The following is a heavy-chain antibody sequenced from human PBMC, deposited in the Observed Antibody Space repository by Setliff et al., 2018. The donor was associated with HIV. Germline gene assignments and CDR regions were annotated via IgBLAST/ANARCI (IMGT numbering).Heavy chain of an antibody. CDR3: ARGIAVAGPYFDY. CDR1: GGSISSDY. J-gene: IGHJ4*02. CDR2: IYYSGSS. V-gene: IGHV4-59*01. D-gene: IGHD6-19*01. Sequence: PSETLSLTCTVSGGSISSDYWSWIQQPPGKGLEWIGYIYYSGSSKNTPSLKSRVTISVDTPKNEFSLKLSSMTAADTAVYYCARGIAVAGPYFDYWGQGTLVTVSS.